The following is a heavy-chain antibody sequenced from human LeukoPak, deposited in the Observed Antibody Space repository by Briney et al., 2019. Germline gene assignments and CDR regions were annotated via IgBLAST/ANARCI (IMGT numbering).Heavy chain of an antibody. CDR2: INPNSGDT. D-gene: IGHD6-6*01. Sequence: ASVKVSCKASGYIFTGYYMHWVRQAPGQGLEWMGWINPNSGDTNYAQKFQGRVTMTRDTSISTAYMELSRLRSDDTAVYYCARGGSSFLIDYWGQGTLVTVSS. V-gene: IGHV1-2*02. CDR1: GYIFTGYY. J-gene: IGHJ4*02. CDR3: ARGGSSFLIDY.